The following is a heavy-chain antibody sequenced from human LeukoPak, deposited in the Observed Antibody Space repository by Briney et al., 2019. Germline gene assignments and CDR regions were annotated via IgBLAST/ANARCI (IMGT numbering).Heavy chain of an antibody. CDR3: ARGGFCSGADCRGSFDY. V-gene: IGHV3-20*04. Sequence: GGSLRLSCAASGFTFDDYGMSWVRQAPGKGLEWVSGINWNGGSTGYADSVKGRFTISRDNAKNTLYLHVNSLRAEDTAVYYCARGGFCSGADCRGSFDYWGQGSLVTVSS. CDR1: GFTFDDYG. J-gene: IGHJ4*02. D-gene: IGHD2-15*01. CDR2: INWNGGST.